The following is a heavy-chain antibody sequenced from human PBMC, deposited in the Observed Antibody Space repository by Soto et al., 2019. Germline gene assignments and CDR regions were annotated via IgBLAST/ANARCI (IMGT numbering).Heavy chain of an antibody. V-gene: IGHV1-8*02. D-gene: IGHD6-13*01. J-gene: IGHJ6*02. Sequence: SVKVSCKASGYDFTAYDINWVRQASGQGLEWMGWMNPINGATGSARGFQGRVSMTRNTATGTAYLELTSLRSDDSAVYYCGRGPSPRAPAGGTTYYYDMDVWGQGTTVTVSS. CDR1: GYDFTAYD. CDR3: GRGPSPRAPAGGTTYYYDMDV. CDR2: MNPINGAT.